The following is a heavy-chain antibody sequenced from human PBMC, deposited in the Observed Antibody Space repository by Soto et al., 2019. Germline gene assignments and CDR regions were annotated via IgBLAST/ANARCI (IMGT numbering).Heavy chain of an antibody. V-gene: IGHV3-7*01. CDR3: ARGRLPGWFDY. Sequence: EVQLVESGGGLVQPGGSLRLSCAASGFTFSSYWMSWVRQAPGKGLEWVANIKQDGSEKYYVDSVKGRFTISRDNANNSLYLQMNSLRAEDTAVYYCARGRLPGWFDYWGQGTLVTVSS. J-gene: IGHJ4*02. D-gene: IGHD2-21*02. CDR2: IKQDGSEK. CDR1: GFTFSSYW.